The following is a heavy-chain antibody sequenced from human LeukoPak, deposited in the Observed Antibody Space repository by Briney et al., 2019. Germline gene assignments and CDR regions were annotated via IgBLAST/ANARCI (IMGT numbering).Heavy chain of an antibody. CDR1: GGTFSSSA. V-gene: IGHV1-69*04. CDR2: IIPVLNIT. D-gene: IGHD5-18*01. Sequence: ASVKVSCKTSGGTFSSSAITWVRQAPGQGLEWMGRIIPVLNITRYTQKFQGRVTITAGTSTSTVYMELSSLRSEETAVYYCARDQGLTAPPPYGLDVCGQGTTVIVSS. CDR3: ARDQGLTAPPPYGLDV. J-gene: IGHJ6*02.